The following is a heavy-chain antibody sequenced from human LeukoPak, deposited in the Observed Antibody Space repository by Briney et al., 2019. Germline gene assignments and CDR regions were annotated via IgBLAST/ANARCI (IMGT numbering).Heavy chain of an antibody. J-gene: IGHJ4*02. CDR1: GFTFRSYS. D-gene: IGHD2-15*01. V-gene: IGHV3-21*01. Sequence: PGGSLRLSCAASGFTFRSYSMNWVRQAPGKGLEGVSSISSSSSYIYYADSVKGRFTISRDNAKNSLYLQMNSLRAEDTAVYYCARDGVVVVVAATRMDYWGQGTLVTVSS. CDR3: ARDGVVVVVAATRMDY. CDR2: ISSSSSYI.